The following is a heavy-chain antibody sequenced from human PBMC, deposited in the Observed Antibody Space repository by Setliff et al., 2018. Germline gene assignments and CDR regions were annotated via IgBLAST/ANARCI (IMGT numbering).Heavy chain of an antibody. J-gene: IGHJ6*03. V-gene: IGHV3-20*04. CDR2: INWNGGRT. Sequence: GGSLRLSCAASGFTFDDYGMSWVRQAPGKGLEWVSGINWNGGRTGYADSVKGRFTISRDNAKNSLYLHMNSLRAEDTAVYYCTRARDIAPTYYYMDVWGKGTTVTVSS. CDR3: TRARDIAPTYYYMDV. D-gene: IGHD5-12*01. CDR1: GFTFDDYG.